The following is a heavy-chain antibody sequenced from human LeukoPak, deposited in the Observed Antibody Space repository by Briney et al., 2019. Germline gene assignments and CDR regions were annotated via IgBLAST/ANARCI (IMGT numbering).Heavy chain of an antibody. CDR3: AKRGVVIRVILVGFHKEAYYFDS. Sequence: GGSLRLSCAVSGITLSNYGMTWVRQAPGKGLEWVACISDSGGRTNYADSVKGRFTISRDNPKNTLYLQMNSLRAEDTAVYFCAKRGVVIRVILVGFHKEAYYFDSWGQGALVTVSS. J-gene: IGHJ4*02. CDR2: ISDSGGRT. D-gene: IGHD3-22*01. CDR1: GITLSNYG. V-gene: IGHV3-23*01.